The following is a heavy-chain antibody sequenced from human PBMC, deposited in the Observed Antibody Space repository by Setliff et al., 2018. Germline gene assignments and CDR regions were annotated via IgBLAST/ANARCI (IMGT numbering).Heavy chain of an antibody. Sequence: GGSLRLSCAASGLTFTNYYMNWVRQAPGKGLEWVSDISSSSSTIYYADSVKGRFTISRDNAQNSLYLQMNSLRAEDTAVYYCARSYNFWSGPALDVWGKGTTVTVSS. J-gene: IGHJ6*04. CDR1: GLTFTNYY. V-gene: IGHV3-48*01. CDR2: ISSSSSTI. CDR3: ARSYNFWSGPALDV. D-gene: IGHD3-3*01.